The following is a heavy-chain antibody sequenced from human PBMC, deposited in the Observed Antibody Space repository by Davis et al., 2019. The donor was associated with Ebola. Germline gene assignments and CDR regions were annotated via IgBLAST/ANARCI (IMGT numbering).Heavy chain of an antibody. J-gene: IGHJ4*02. CDR3: ARDLGTSVLDY. V-gene: IGHV1-18*01. CDR2: ISAFNSNT. D-gene: IGHD4-11*01. CDR1: GYTFNSHG. Sequence: AASVKVSCKASGYTFNSHGISWVRQAPGQGLEWMGWISAFNSNTNYAQKLQGRVTMTTDTSTSTAYMELRSLTSDDTAVYYCARDLGTSVLDYWGQGTLVTVSS.